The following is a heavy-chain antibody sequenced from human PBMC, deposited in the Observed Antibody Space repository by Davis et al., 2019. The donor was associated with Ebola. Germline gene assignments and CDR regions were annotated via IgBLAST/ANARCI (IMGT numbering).Heavy chain of an antibody. CDR1: GFSVSTNY. CDR2: IYSSGTT. J-gene: IGHJ4*02. CDR3: ARGHISLL. Sequence: GESLKISCAASGFSVSTNYMSWVRQAPGKGLEWVSVIYSSGTTFYADSVKGRFTISRDNSKNTLYLQMNSLRVEDTAVYYCARGHISLLWGQGTLVTVSS. V-gene: IGHV3-53*01. D-gene: IGHD3-3*02.